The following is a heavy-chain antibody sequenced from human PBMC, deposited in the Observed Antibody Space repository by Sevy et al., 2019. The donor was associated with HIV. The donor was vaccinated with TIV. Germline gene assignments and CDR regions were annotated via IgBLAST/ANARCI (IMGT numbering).Heavy chain of an antibody. CDR2: IKEDGSQK. V-gene: IGHV3-7*01. CDR3: ARDTDILSGYPSHYFDY. CDR1: GFSFSKYW. J-gene: IGHJ4*02. Sequence: GGSLRLSCAASGFSFSKYWMSWVRQAPGKGLEWVANIKEDGSQKNYLESVKGQFTNSRDNAKNLLYLQMNNLRADDPAVYYCARDTDILSGYPSHYFDYWGQGTLVTVSS. D-gene: IGHD3-9*01.